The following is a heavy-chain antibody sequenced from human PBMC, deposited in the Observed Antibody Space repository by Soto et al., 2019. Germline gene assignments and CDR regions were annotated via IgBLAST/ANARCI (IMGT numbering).Heavy chain of an antibody. CDR2: IYHSGST. D-gene: IGHD6-13*01. V-gene: IGHV4-30-2*01. Sequence: QLQLQESGSGLVKPSQTLSLTCAVSGGSISSGGYSWSWIRQPPGKGLEWIGYIYHSGSTYYNPSLKRRVTISVDRSKNQFSLKLSSVTAADTAVYYCARTNHGYSSLMYYFDYWGQGTLVTVSS. CDR1: GGSISSGGYS. CDR3: ARTNHGYSSLMYYFDY. J-gene: IGHJ4*02.